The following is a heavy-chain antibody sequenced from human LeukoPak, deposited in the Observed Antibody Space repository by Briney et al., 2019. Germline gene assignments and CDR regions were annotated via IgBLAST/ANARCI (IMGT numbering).Heavy chain of an antibody. D-gene: IGHD7-27*01. J-gene: IGHJ4*02. V-gene: IGHV4-4*07. CDR3: AMGGGLGIVDY. CDR1: GGSISSYY. Sequence: SETPSLTCTVSGGSISSYYWSWIRQPAGKGLESIGHISTSGSTNYNPSLKSRVTMSVDTSKNQFSLKLSSVTAADTAVYYCAMGGGLGIVDYWGQGTLVTVSS. CDR2: ISTSGST.